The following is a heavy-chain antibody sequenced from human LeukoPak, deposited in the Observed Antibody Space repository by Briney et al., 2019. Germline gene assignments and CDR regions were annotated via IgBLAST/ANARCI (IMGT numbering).Heavy chain of an antibody. CDR1: GITFSNYD. Sequence: AGGSLRLSCAASGITFSNYDMSWVRQAPGKGLEWVSAIRDSGGSTYYADSVKGRFTISRDNSKNTLYLQMNSLRAEDTAIYYCAKVKDYYYYAMDVWGLGTTVTASS. J-gene: IGHJ6*02. CDR3: AKVKDYYYYAMDV. CDR2: IRDSGGST. V-gene: IGHV3-23*01.